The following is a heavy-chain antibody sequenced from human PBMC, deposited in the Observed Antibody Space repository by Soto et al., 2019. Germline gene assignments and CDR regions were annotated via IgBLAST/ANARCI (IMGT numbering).Heavy chain of an antibody. CDR1: GYTFTGYY. Sequence: ASVKVSCKASGYTFTGYYMHWVRQAPGQGLEWMGWINPNSGGTNYAQKFQGWVTMTRDTSISTAYMELSSLRAEDTAVYYCARDRGGGSIFGGHYGMDVWGQGTTVTVSS. CDR2: INPNSGGT. D-gene: IGHD3-3*01. CDR3: ARDRGGGSIFGGHYGMDV. J-gene: IGHJ6*02. V-gene: IGHV1-2*04.